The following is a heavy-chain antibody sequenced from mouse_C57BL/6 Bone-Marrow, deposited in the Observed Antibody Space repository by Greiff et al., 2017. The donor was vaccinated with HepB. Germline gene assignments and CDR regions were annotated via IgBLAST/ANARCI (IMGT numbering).Heavy chain of an antibody. D-gene: IGHD1-1*01. V-gene: IGHV1-61*01. J-gene: IGHJ3*01. Sequence: VQLQQPGAELVRPGSSVKLSCKASGYTFTSYWMDWVKQRPGQGLEWIGNIYPSDSETHYNQKFKDKATLTVDKSSSTAYMQLSSLTSEDSAVYYCAREITTVVAPFAYWGQGTLVTVSA. CDR3: AREITTVVAPFAY. CDR2: IYPSDSET. CDR1: GYTFTSYW.